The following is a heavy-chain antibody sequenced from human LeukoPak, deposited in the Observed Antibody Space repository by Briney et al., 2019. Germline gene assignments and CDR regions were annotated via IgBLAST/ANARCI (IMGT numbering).Heavy chain of an antibody. CDR1: GFTFSSYW. Sequence: GGSLRLSCAASGFTFSSYWMHWVRQAPGEGLVWVSRINSDGSSTSYADSVKGRFTISRDNAKNTLYLQMNSLRAEDTAVYYCARDLEAAGLDYWGQGTLVTVSS. CDR2: INSDGSST. V-gene: IGHV3-74*01. D-gene: IGHD6-13*01. CDR3: ARDLEAAGLDY. J-gene: IGHJ4*02.